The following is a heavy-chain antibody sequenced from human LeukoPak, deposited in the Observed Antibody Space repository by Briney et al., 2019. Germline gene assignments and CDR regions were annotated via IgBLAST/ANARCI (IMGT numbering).Heavy chain of an antibody. CDR1: GFTFSNAW. V-gene: IGHV3-15*01. J-gene: IGHJ4*02. CDR3: TIDYDYAWGSYRLGF. Sequence: GGSLRLSCAASGFTFSNAWMSWVRQAPGKGLEWVGRNKSKTDGGTTDYAAPVKGRFTIARDDSKNTLYLQMNNLKPEDTGVYYCTIDYDYAWGSYRLGFWGQGSLVTVSS. CDR2: NKSKTDGGTT. D-gene: IGHD3-16*02.